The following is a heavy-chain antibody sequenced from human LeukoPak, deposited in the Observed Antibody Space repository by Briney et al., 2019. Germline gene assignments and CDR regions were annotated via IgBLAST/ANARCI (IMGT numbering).Heavy chain of an antibody. Sequence: SETLSLTCTVSGGSISSYYWSWIRQPPGKGLEWIGYIFYSGSTNYNPSLESRVTMSVDTSKNQFSLKLRSVTAADTAVYYCARETRRGYCSSTSCYTRWFDPWGQGTLVTVSS. V-gene: IGHV4-59*12. CDR2: IFYSGST. J-gene: IGHJ5*02. CDR3: ARETRRGYCSSTSCYTRWFDP. CDR1: GGSISSYY. D-gene: IGHD2-2*02.